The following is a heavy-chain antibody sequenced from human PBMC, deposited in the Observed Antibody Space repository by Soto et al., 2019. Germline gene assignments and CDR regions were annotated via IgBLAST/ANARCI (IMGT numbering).Heavy chain of an antibody. Sequence: PGGSLRLSCAASGFTFSNYAMSWVRQAPGKGLEWVSVISGSGDSTYYADSVKGRFTISRDNSKNTLYLQMNSLRAEDTAVYYCASSRAVGGVILTPFDYWGEGTLVTVSS. CDR2: ISGSGDST. CDR1: GFTFSNYA. V-gene: IGHV3-23*01. CDR3: ASSRAVGGVILTPFDY. D-gene: IGHD3-10*01. J-gene: IGHJ4*02.